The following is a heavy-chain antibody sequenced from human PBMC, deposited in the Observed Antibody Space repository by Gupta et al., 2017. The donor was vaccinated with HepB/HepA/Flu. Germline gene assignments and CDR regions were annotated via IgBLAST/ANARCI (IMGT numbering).Heavy chain of an antibody. CDR1: GGSFSGYY. CDR3: ARRSSGWRIDY. D-gene: IGHD6-19*01. CDR2: INHSGST. J-gene: IGHJ4*02. Sequence: QVQLQQWGAGLLKPSETLSLTCAVYGGSFSGYYWSWIRQPPGKGLEWIGEINHSGSTNYNPSLKSRVTISVDTSKNQFSLKLSSVTAADTAVYYCARRSSGWRIDYWGQGTLVTVSS. V-gene: IGHV4-34*01.